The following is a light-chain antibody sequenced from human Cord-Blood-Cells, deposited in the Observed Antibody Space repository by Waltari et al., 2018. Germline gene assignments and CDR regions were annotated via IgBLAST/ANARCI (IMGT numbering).Light chain of an antibody. J-gene: IGKJ1*01. CDR3: QQYNSYWT. Sequence: DIQMTQSTSTPSASVGDRVTITCRASQSISSWLAWYQQKPGKAPKLLIYKASSLESGVPSRFSGSGSGTEFTLTISSLQPDDFATYYCQQYNSYWTFGQGTKVEIK. V-gene: IGKV1-5*03. CDR2: KAS. CDR1: QSISSW.